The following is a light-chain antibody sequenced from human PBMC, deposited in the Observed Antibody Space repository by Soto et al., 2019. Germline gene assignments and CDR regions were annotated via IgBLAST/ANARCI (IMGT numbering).Light chain of an antibody. CDR3: QQSYSTPWT. V-gene: IGKV1-39*01. CDR1: QSMSSY. Sequence: DIQMTQSPSSLSASLGDRVTITCRASQSMSSYLNWYQQKPAKAPKLLIYAASSLQSGVPSRFSGSGSGTDFTLTISSLQPEDFATYSCQQSYSTPWTFGQGTKVEIK. CDR2: AAS. J-gene: IGKJ1*01.